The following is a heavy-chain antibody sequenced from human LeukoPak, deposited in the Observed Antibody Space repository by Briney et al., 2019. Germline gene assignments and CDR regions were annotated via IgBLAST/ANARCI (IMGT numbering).Heavy chain of an antibody. D-gene: IGHD2-2*01. CDR1: GVSVSDGRYY. CDR2: KYYSGSA. J-gene: IGHJ3*02. Sequence: KSSETLSLTCNVSGVSVSDGRYYWTWIRQHPGKGLEWIGYKYYSGSAKYNPSLKSRLTISIDTSKNQFSLQLSSVTAAHTATYYCATPYCSGISCRDVFNMWAQRTRVTVSS. CDR3: ATPYCSGISCRDVFNM. V-gene: IGHV4-31*03.